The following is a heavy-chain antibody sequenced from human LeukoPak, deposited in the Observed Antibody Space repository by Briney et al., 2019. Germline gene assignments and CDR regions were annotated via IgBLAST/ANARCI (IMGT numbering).Heavy chain of an antibody. J-gene: IGHJ6*04. CDR2: ISSSGSTI. CDR3: AELGITMIGGV. CDR1: GFTFSNE. Sequence: GGSLRLSCAASGFTFSNEMNWVRQAAGKGLEWVSYISSSGSTIYYADSVKGRFTISRDNAKNSLYLQMNSLRAEDTAVYYCAELGITMIGGVWGKGTTVTISS. V-gene: IGHV3-48*03. D-gene: IGHD3-10*02.